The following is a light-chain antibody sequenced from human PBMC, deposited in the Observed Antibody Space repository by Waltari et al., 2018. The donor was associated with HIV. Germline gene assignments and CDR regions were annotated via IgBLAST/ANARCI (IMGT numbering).Light chain of an antibody. CDR2: KDK. J-gene: IGLJ3*02. CDR3: LSADSSGTYWV. Sequence: SSELTQPPSLSVSPGHMARITCPGEALQKQYVSWYPQKPGQAPVLVIYKDKERPSGIPERFSGSSSGTMVTLTISGVQAEDEADYYCLSADSSGTYWVFGGGTEVTVL. CDR1: ALQKQY. V-gene: IGLV3-16*01.